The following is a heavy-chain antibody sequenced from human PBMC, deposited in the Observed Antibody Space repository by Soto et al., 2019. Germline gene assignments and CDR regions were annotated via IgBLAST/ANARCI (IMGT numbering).Heavy chain of an antibody. V-gene: IGHV1-69*02. J-gene: IGHJ4*02. CDR3: ARSYDILTGYYNPPDY. CDR2: IIPILGIA. CDR1: GGTFSSYT. D-gene: IGHD3-9*01. Sequence: QVQLVQSGAEVKKPGSSVKVSCKASGGTFSSYTISWVRQAPGQGLEWMGRIIPILGIANYAQKFQGRVTITADKSTSSAYMELSSLRSEDTAVYYCARSYDILTGYYNPPDYLGQGTLVTVSS.